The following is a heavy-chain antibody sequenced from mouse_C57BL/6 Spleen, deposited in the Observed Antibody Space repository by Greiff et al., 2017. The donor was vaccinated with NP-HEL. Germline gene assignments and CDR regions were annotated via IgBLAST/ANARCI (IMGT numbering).Heavy chain of an antibody. J-gene: IGHJ2*01. CDR1: GYTFTSYW. CDR2: IDPSDSET. V-gene: IGHV1-52*01. CDR3: ARWGGNYAYFDY. Sequence: QVQLQQSGAELVRPGSSVKLSCKASGYTFTSYWMHWVKQRPIQGLEWIGNIDPSDSETHYNQKFKDKATLTVDKSSSTAYMQLSSLTSEDSAVYYCARWGGNYAYFDYWGQGTTLTVSS. D-gene: IGHD2-1*01.